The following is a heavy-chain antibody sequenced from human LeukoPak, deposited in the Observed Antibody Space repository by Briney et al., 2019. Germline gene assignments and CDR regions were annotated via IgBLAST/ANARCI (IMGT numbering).Heavy chain of an antibody. CDR1: GESSSGDY. CDR2: INHSGST. CDR3: ARASVYFDS. J-gene: IGHJ4*02. Sequence: PSETLSLTCAVYGESSSGDYWSWIRQPTGKGLEWIGEINHSGSTNYNPSRKSRVTISLDKSNNQFSLKVSSVTAADTALYYWARASVYFDSWGQGTLVTVSS. V-gene: IGHV4-34*01.